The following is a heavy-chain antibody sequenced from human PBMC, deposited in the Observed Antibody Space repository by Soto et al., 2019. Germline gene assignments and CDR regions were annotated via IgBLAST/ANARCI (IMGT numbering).Heavy chain of an antibody. CDR2: INPNSGGT. D-gene: IGHD5-12*01. J-gene: IGHJ4*02. Sequence: ASVKFSCKASGYTFTSYGISWVRQAPEQGLEWMGWINPNSGGTNYAQKFQGRVTMTRDTSISTAYMELSRLRSDDTAVYYCARSGLVHYVVYWGQGTLVTVSS. CDR1: GYTFTSYG. V-gene: IGHV1-2*02. CDR3: ARSGLVHYVVY.